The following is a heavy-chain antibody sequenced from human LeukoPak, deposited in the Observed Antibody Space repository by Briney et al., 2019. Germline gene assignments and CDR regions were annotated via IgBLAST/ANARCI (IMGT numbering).Heavy chain of an antibody. CDR2: ISADGSVT. J-gene: IGHJ5*02. CDR1: GFTFSRYW. D-gene: IGHD2-15*01. Sequence: PGGSLRLSCADSGFTFSRYWMHWVRQTPGKGLVWVSCISADGSVTRYADSVKGRFTISRDNTKSTLYLQMHSLGAEDTAVYCCATAGGDGSRMGFDPWGQGTLVTVSS. CDR3: ATAGGDGSRMGFDP. V-gene: IGHV3-74*01.